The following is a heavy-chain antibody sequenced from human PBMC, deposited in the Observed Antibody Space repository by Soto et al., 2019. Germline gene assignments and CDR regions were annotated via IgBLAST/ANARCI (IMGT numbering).Heavy chain of an antibody. V-gene: IGHV3-15*07. D-gene: IGHD5-18*01. CDR1: GFTVSNAW. CDR2: IKSKADGGTT. Sequence: EVQLVESGGGLVKPGGSLRLSCEASGFTVSNAWMNWVPQAPGKGLEWVGRIKSKADGGTTDYTAPVRGRFTISRDDSKNTLYLQMNSLKTEDTAVYYCTRNGGYTYGSRPYYYGMDVWGQGTTVTVSS. CDR3: TRNGGYTYGSRPYYYGMDV. J-gene: IGHJ6*02.